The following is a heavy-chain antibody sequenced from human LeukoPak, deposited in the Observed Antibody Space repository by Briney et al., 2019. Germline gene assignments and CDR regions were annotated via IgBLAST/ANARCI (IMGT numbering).Heavy chain of an antibody. V-gene: IGHV3-11*01. CDR3: ARDGHAYGHGSPHY. Sequence: GGSLRLSCAASGVTFSDYYMSWIRQAPGKGVEWVSYISSSGSTKYYADSVKSRVTISTDNAKNSYLQMNSLRAEDTAVYYCARDGHAYGHGSPHYWGQGTLVTVSS. J-gene: IGHJ4*02. D-gene: IGHD3-16*01. CDR2: ISSSGSTK. CDR1: GVTFSDYY.